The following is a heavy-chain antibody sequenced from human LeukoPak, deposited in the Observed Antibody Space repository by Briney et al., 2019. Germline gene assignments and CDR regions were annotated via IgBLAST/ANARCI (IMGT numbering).Heavy chain of an antibody. CDR3: ARDAVEVGYCSGGSCSPHYYYYMDV. CDR2: IIPIFGTA. Sequence: GASVKVSCKASGGTFSSYAISWVRQAPGQGLEWMGGIIPIFGTANYAQKFQGRVTITADESTSTAYMELSSLRSEDTAVYYCARDAVEVGYCSGGSCSPHYYYYMDVWGKGTTVTISS. CDR1: GGTFSSYA. D-gene: IGHD2-15*01. J-gene: IGHJ6*03. V-gene: IGHV1-69*13.